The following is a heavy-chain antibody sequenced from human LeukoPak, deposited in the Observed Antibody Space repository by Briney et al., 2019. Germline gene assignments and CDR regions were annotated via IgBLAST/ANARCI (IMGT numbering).Heavy chain of an antibody. CDR2: IYYSGST. CDR1: GDSISSSSYY. D-gene: IGHD6-19*01. J-gene: IGHJ4*02. Sequence: SETLSLTCTVSGDSISSSSYYWGWIRQPPGKGLEWIGSIYYSGSTYYNPSLKSRVTISVDTSKNQFSLKLSSVTAADTAVYYCARGYSSGWYGVDYWGQGTLVTVSS. V-gene: IGHV4-39*07. CDR3: ARGYSSGWYGVDY.